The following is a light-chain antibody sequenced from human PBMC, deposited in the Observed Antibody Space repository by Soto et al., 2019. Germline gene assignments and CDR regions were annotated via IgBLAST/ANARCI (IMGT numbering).Light chain of an antibody. Sequence: QTVVTQPPSASGTPGQRVTIPCFGSSSKIGSNTVNWYQQLPGTAPKLLIYSNNQRPSGVPDRFSGSKSGTSASLAISGLQSEDEADYYCAAWDDSLNGPVFGGGTKLTVL. CDR3: AAWDDSLNGPV. CDR1: SSKIGSNT. J-gene: IGLJ3*02. CDR2: SNN. V-gene: IGLV1-44*01.